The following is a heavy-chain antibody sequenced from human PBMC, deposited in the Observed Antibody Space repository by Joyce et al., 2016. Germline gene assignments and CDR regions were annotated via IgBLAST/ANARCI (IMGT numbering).Heavy chain of an antibody. CDR2: IDPRDSYT. CDR1: GYSFTSHW. Sequence: EVQLVQSGAEVKKHGESLGISCKGSGYSFTSHWISWVRQMPGKGLEWMGRIDPRDSYTDDSPSFEGHVTISVDKTISAAYLQWSSLRASDTAIYYCARHVTDWFDPWGQGTLVTVSS. D-gene: IGHD3-10*02. J-gene: IGHJ5*02. CDR3: ARHVTDWFDP. V-gene: IGHV5-10-1*03.